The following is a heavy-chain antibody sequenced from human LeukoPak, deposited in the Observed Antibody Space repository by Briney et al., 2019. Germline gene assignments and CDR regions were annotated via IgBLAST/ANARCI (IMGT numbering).Heavy chain of an antibody. Sequence: ASVKVSCKASGYTFSSYDINWVRQATGQGLEWMGWMNPNSGNTGYAQEFQGRVTMTRNTSISTAYMELSSLTSDDTAVYFCVRGPHTSGWPQHYYWGQGTLVTVSS. D-gene: IGHD6-19*01. V-gene: IGHV1-8*01. J-gene: IGHJ4*02. CDR2: MNPNSGNT. CDR1: GYTFSSYD. CDR3: VRGPHTSGWPQHYY.